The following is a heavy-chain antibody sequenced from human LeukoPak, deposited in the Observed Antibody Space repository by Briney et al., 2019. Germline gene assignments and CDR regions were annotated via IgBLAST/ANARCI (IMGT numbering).Heavy chain of an antibody. CDR3: AGRDIVVVPAAKSFAFDL. J-gene: IGHJ3*01. Sequence: GESLKISCQASGYSVTSYWIGWVRQMPGKGLEWMGTIYPGDSDATYSPSFQGLVTISVDKSISTAYLQWSSLKASDTAMYFCAGRDIVVVPAAKSFAFDLWGQGTMVIVSS. D-gene: IGHD2-2*01. CDR1: GYSVTSYW. V-gene: IGHV5-51*01. CDR2: IYPGDSDA.